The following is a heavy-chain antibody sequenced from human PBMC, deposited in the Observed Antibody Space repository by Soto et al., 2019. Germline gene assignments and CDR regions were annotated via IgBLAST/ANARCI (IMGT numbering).Heavy chain of an antibody. D-gene: IGHD6-13*01. CDR2: ISGSGGST. CDR1: GFTFSSYA. V-gene: IGHV3-23*01. CDR3: AKEGYRRSWTNFDD. J-gene: IGHJ4*02. Sequence: HPVGSVRLSFAASGFTFSSYAMSWVRQAPGKWLEWVSAISGSGGSTYYADSVKGRFTISRDNSKNTLYLQMNSLRAEDTAGYYWAKEGYRRSWTNFDDWGKGTRVTVS.